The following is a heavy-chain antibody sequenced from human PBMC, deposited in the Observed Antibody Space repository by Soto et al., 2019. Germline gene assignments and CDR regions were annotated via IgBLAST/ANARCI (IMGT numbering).Heavy chain of an antibody. V-gene: IGHV1-18*01. CDR3: AMVDNYVTPTPQDV. J-gene: IGHJ6*02. CDR2: ISPYSGNT. Sequence: QVQLVQSGDEVRKPGSSLKVSCKASGYIFVNYGISWVRQAPGQGLEWMGWISPYSGNTHYANKVQGRLTMTTDTSTSTAYMDLGSLTSADTAVYYCAMVDNYVTPTPQDVWGQGTTVTVSS. CDR1: GYIFVNYG. D-gene: IGHD3-16*01.